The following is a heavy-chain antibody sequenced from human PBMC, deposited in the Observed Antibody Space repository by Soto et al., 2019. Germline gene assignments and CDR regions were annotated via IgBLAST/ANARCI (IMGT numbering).Heavy chain of an antibody. CDR2: INHSGST. CDR3: ARVFRWGYSYATYGMDV. CDR1: GGSFSGYY. Sequence: NPSETLSLTCAVYGGSFSGYYWSWIRQPPGKGLEWIGEINHSGSTNYNPSLKSRVTISVDTSKNQFSLKLSSVTAADTAVYYCARVFRWGYSYATYGMDVWGQGTTVNVSS. D-gene: IGHD5-18*01. J-gene: IGHJ6*02. V-gene: IGHV4-34*01.